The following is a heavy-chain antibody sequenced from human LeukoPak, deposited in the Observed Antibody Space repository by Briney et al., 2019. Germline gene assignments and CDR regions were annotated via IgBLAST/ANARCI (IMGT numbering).Heavy chain of an antibody. Sequence: PSETLSLTCTVSGGSISSYYWSWLPQPAGKGLEWIGRIYTSGSTNYNPSLKSRVTMSVDTSKKQFSLKLSSVTAADKPVYSCARDQGAAGFHYWGQGTLVTVSS. CDR3: ARDQGAAGFHY. J-gene: IGHJ4*02. D-gene: IGHD6-13*01. V-gene: IGHV4-4*07. CDR2: IYTSGST. CDR1: GGSISSYY.